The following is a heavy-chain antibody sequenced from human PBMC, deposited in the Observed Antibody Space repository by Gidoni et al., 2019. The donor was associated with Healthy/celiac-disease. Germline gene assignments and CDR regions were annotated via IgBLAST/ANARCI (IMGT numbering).Heavy chain of an antibody. CDR3: TTDSGFGENSGFYYYYYGMDV. CDR2: IKSKTDGGTT. CDR1: GFTFSNAW. V-gene: IGHV3-15*01. Sequence: EVQLVESGGGLVKPGGSLRLSCAASGFTFSNAWISWVRQAPGKGLEWVGRIKSKTDGGTTDYAAPVKGRFTISRDDSKNTLYLQMNSLKTEDTAVYYCTTDSGFGENSGFYYYYYGMDVWGQGTTVTVSS. J-gene: IGHJ6*02. D-gene: IGHD3-10*01.